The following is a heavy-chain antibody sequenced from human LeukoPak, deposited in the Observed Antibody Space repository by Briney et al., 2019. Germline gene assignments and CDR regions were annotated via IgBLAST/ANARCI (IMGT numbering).Heavy chain of an antibody. CDR2: ILYGGSRT. CDR1: GFTFNQYY. CDR3: ARNSAYYYSSGSSRLHCFYY. V-gene: IGHV3-30*01. Sequence: GGSLRLSCTASGFTFNQYYMHWVRQATGKGLEWVALILYGGSRTEYADSVKRRFNLPRDNYKHTLYLQLNRVGPEDAAVYYFARNSAYYYSSGSSRLHCFYYCGQGALVTVSS. J-gene: IGHJ4*02. D-gene: IGHD3-10*01.